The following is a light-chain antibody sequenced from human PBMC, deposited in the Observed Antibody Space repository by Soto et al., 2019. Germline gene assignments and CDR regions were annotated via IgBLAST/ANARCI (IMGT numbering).Light chain of an antibody. CDR1: SSDVGGYNY. Sequence: QSALTQPASVSGSPGQSMTISCTGTSSDVGGYNYVSWYQQHPGRAPKLMIYEVSNRPSGVSNRFSGSKSGNTASLTISGLQIEDEADYYCSSYTTSTTLVFGTGTKV. CDR3: SSYTTSTTLV. CDR2: EVS. J-gene: IGLJ1*01. V-gene: IGLV2-14*01.